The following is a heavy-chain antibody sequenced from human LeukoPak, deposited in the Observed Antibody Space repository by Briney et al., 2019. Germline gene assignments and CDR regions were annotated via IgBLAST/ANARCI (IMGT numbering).Heavy chain of an antibody. J-gene: IGHJ6*03. CDR1: GYTFTSYY. V-gene: IGHV1-46*01. CDR3: ARSLNLNRYMDV. D-gene: IGHD1-20*01. CDR2: INPSGGST. Sequence: ASVKVSCKASGYTFTSYYMHWVRQAPGQGLEWMGIINPSGGSTSYAQKFQGRVTMTRDTSTSTVYMELSSLRSDDTAVYYCARSLNLNRYMDVWGKGTTVTVSS.